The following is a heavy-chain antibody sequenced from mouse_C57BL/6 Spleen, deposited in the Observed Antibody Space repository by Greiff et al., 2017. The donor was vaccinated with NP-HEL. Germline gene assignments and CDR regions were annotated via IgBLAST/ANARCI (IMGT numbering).Heavy chain of an antibody. V-gene: IGHV5-16*01. CDR1: GFTFSDYY. CDR3: ARGIYGSSLFDY. D-gene: IGHD1-1*01. J-gene: IGHJ2*01. CDR2: INYDGSST. Sequence: EVHLVESEGGLVQPGSSMKLSCTASGFTFSDYYMAWVRQVPEKGLEWVANINYDGSSTYYLDSLKSRFIISRDNAKNILYLQMSSLKSEDTATYYCARGIYGSSLFDYWGQGTTLTVSS.